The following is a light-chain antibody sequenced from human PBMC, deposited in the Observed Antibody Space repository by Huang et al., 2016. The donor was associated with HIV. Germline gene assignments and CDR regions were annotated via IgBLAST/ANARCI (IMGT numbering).Light chain of an antibody. CDR3: QQYGSSPYT. V-gene: IGKV3-20*01. CDR1: QSFSSRY. Sequence: EIVLTQSPGTLSLSPGERATLPCRASQSFSSRYLAWYQQKPGQAPRLLVYGASSRATGIPDRFSGSGSGTDFTLTISRLEPEDFAVYYCQQYGSSPYTFGQGTKLEIK. J-gene: IGKJ2*01. CDR2: GAS.